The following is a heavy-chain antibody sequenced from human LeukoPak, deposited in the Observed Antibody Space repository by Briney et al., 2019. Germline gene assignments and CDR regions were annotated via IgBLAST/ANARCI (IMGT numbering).Heavy chain of an antibody. CDR3: ARGPSLIGVASTWPLDY. D-gene: IGHD6-19*01. J-gene: IGHJ4*02. CDR2: ISSANSYK. Sequence: GGSLRLSCAASGFTFSSYSMKWVRQAPGKGLEWVSSISSANSYKYYGDSVKGRFTISRDNAKNSLYLQMSSLRAEDTAVYYCARGPSLIGVASTWPLDYWGQGTLVTVSS. CDR1: GFTFSSYS. V-gene: IGHV3-21*01.